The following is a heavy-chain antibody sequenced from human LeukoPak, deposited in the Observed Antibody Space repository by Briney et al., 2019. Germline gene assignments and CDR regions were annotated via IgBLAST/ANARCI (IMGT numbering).Heavy chain of an antibody. V-gene: IGHV4-39*07. CDR2: INHSGST. D-gene: IGHD6-19*01. CDR3: ARSGSGWYDNYNWFDP. Sequence: SETLSLTCTVSGGSISSSSYYWGWIRQPPGKGLEWIGEINHSGSTNYNPSLKSRVTISVDTSKNQFSLKLSSVTAADTAVYYCARSGSGWYDNYNWFDPWGQGTLVTVSS. CDR1: GGSISSSSYY. J-gene: IGHJ5*02.